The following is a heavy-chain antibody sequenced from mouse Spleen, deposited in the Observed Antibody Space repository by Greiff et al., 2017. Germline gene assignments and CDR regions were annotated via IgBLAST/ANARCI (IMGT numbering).Heavy chain of an antibody. Sequence: EVKLMESGPGLVKPSQSLSLTCSVTGYSITSGYYWNWIRQFPGNKLEWMGYISYDGSNNYNPSLKNRISITRDTSKNQFFQKLNSVTTEDTATYYCARGLSGTYYFDYWGQGTTLTVSS. CDR3: ARGLSGTYYFDY. CDR2: ISYDGSN. D-gene: IGHD3-3*01. CDR1: GYSITSGYY. J-gene: IGHJ2*01. V-gene: IGHV3-6*01.